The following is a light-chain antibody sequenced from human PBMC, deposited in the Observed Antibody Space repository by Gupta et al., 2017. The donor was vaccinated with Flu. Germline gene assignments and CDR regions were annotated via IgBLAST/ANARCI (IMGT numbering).Light chain of an antibody. CDR1: SSDVGGYDY. Sequence: QSALTQPASVSGSPGQSITISCTGTSSDVGGYDYVSWYQQHPGKAPKVMIYDVSNRPSGVSYRFSGSKSGTTASLTISGLQAEDEADYYCSSYARSSTVVFGGGTKLTVL. CDR3: SSYARSSTVV. V-gene: IGLV2-14*03. CDR2: DVS. J-gene: IGLJ2*01.